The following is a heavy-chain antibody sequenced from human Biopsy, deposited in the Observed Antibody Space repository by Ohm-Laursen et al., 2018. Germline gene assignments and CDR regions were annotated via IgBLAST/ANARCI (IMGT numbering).Heavy chain of an antibody. J-gene: IGHJ3*02. CDR2: IHTSGST. V-gene: IGHV4-4*07. D-gene: IGHD3/OR15-3a*01. CDR1: GDSISNDY. Sequence: PGTLSLTCPVSGDSISNDYWSWIRQSAGQGLEWIGRIHTSGSTNHNLSLRSRVTMSVDTSKNQFSLKLRSVTAADTAVYYCARGTGKYYVYGAFDIWGQGTMVTVSS. CDR3: ARGTGKYYVYGAFDI.